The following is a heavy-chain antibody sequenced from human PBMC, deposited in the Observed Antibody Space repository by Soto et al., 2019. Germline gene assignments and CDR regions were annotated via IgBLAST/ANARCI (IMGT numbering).Heavy chain of an antibody. CDR1: GGTFSRNA. Sequence: QVQLVQSGAEVKKYGSSVKVSCKASGGTFSRNAISWVRQAPGQGLEWMGGITPMFGTANYAQRLQGGVTITADEATSTAYMQLSSLRSDDTVGYYCAQTLGLAVSGPGRFDLWGRGTLVTVSS. J-gene: IGHJ2*01. D-gene: IGHD6-19*01. CDR2: ITPMFGTA. CDR3: AQTLGLAVSGPGRFDL. V-gene: IGHV1-69*12.